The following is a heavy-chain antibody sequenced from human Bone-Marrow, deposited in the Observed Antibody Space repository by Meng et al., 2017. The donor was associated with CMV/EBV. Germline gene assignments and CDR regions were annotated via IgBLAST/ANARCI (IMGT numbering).Heavy chain of an antibody. CDR1: GGSISSSSYY. J-gene: IGHJ6*02. CDR2: IYYSGST. V-gene: IGHV4-39*01. CDR3: ARHAGYSSSWYECVYYYGMDV. D-gene: IGHD6-13*01. Sequence: SETLSLTCTVPGGSISSSSYYWGWIRQPPGKGLEWIGSIYYSGSTYYNPSLKSRVTISVDTSKNQFSLKLSSVTAADTAVYYCARHAGYSSSWYECVYYYGMDVWGQGTTVTVS.